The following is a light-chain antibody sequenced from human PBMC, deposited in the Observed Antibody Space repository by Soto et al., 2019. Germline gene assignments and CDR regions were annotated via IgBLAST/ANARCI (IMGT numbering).Light chain of an antibody. CDR1: QSISRY. Sequence: DIQMTQSPSSLSASVGDRITITLRVSQSISRYLNWYQHKPGKAPKLLINAASSLERGVPSRFSGGGSGTDFTLNISSLQPDDFATYYCQQNYRATPWTFGQGTKVDIK. V-gene: IGKV1-39*01. J-gene: IGKJ1*01. CDR3: QQNYRATPWT. CDR2: AAS.